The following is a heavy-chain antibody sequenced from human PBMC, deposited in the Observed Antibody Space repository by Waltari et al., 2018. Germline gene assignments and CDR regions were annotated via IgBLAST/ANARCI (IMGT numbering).Heavy chain of an antibody. J-gene: IGHJ4*02. V-gene: IGHV4-61*02. CDR1: GGSISSGSYY. CDR2: IYTSGST. CDR3: ARSGDCGGDCFDY. D-gene: IGHD2-21*01. Sequence: QVQLQESGPGLVKPSQTLSLTCTVSGGSISSGSYYWSWIRPPAGKGLEWIGRIYTSGSTNYNPSLKSRVTISVDTSKNQFSLKLSSVTAADTAVYYCARSGDCGGDCFDYWGQGTLVTVSS.